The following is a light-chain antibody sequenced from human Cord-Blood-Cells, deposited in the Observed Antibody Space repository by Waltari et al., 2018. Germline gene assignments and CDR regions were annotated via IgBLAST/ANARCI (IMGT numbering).Light chain of an antibody. J-gene: IGLJ2*01. V-gene: IGLV1-40*01. CDR2: GNS. CDR1: SSNIGAGYG. CDR3: QSYDSSVV. Sequence: QSVLTQPPSLSGAPGQRVTISCTGSSSNIGAGYGVHWYQQLPGTAPKLLIYGNSNRPSGVPDRFSGSKSGTSASLAITGLQAEDEADYYCQSYDSSVVFGGGTKLTVL.